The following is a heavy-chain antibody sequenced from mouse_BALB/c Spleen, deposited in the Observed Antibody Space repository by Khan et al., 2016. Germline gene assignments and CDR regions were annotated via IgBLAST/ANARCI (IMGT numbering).Heavy chain of an antibody. D-gene: IGHD2-12*01. CDR3: VRDYDGGFAY. J-gene: IGHJ3*01. CDR1: GLTLNTYA. V-gene: IGHV10-1*02. Sequence: EVQLVESGGGLVQPKGSLKLSCAASGLTLNTYAMNWVRQAPGKGLEWVARIRSKSKDYATYYDESVKDRFTIPRDDSQNILYLEMNNLKTEDSAIYYCVRDYDGGFAYWGQGTLVTVSP. CDR2: IRSKSKDYAT.